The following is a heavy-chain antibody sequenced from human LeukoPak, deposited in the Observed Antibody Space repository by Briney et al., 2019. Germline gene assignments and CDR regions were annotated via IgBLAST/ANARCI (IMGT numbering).Heavy chain of an antibody. CDR3: ARVGAPGLDY. CDR1: GGSISSYY. V-gene: IGHV4-59*01. D-gene: IGHD5-12*01. Sequence: TSETLSLTCTVSGGSISSYYWSWIRQPPGKGLEWIGYIYYSGSTNYNPSLKSRVTISVDTSKNQFSLKLSSVAAADTAVYYCARVGAPGLDYWGQGTLVTVSS. J-gene: IGHJ4*02. CDR2: IYYSGST.